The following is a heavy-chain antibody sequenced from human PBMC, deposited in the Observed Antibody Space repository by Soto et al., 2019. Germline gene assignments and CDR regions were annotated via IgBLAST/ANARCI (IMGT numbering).Heavy chain of an antibody. V-gene: IGHV1-69*04. CDR3: ARDDYDFALRGWFDP. CDR1: GGTFSSYA. D-gene: IGHD3-3*01. J-gene: IGHJ5*02. CDR2: IIPNLGIA. Sequence: SVKVSCKASGGTFSSYAISWVRQAPGQGLEWMGRIIPNLGIANYAQKFQGRVTITRNTSISTAYMELSSLRSEDTAVYYCARDDYDFALRGWFDPWGQGTLVTVSS.